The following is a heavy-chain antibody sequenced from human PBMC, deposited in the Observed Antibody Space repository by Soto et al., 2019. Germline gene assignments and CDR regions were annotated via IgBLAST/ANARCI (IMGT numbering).Heavy chain of an antibody. CDR1: GFTFSSYA. D-gene: IGHD3-22*01. CDR2: ISGSGGST. J-gene: IGHJ5*02. Sequence: PGGSLRLSCAASGFTFSSYAMSWVRQAPGKGLEWVSAISGSGGSTYYADSVKGRFTISRDNSKNTLYLQMNSLRAEDTAVYYCAKQAGYYYDSSGYYRFDPWGQGTLATVSS. V-gene: IGHV3-23*01. CDR3: AKQAGYYYDSSGYYRFDP.